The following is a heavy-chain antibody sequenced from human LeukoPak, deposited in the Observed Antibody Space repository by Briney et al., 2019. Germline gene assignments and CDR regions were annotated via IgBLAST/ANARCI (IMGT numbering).Heavy chain of an antibody. Sequence: GGSLRLSCAASGFSFSTYWMSWVRQAPGKGLEWVANIKQDGSERYYVDSVKGRFTISRDNAKNSLYLQMNSLRAEDTAVYYCARDHSSSWYGSWLYWGQGTLVTVSS. CDR1: GFSFSTYW. D-gene: IGHD6-13*01. CDR2: IKQDGSER. J-gene: IGHJ4*02. V-gene: IGHV3-7*04. CDR3: ARDHSSSWYGSWLY.